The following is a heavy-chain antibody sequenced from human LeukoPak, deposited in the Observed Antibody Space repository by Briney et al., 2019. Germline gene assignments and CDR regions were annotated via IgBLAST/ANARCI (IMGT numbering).Heavy chain of an antibody. V-gene: IGHV5-51*01. Sequence: GESLKISCKGSGYSFTSYWIGWVRQMPGEGLEWMGIIYPGDSDTRYSPSFQGQVTISADKSISTAYLQWSSLKASDTAMYYCARPDDYEAYAFDIWGQGTMVTVSS. J-gene: IGHJ3*02. CDR1: GYSFTSYW. CDR3: ARPDDYEAYAFDI. D-gene: IGHD4-17*01. CDR2: IYPGDSDT.